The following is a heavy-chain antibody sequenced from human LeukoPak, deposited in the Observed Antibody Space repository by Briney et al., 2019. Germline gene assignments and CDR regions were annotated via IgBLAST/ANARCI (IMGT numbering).Heavy chain of an antibody. Sequence: GAPVKVSCKASGYTFTSYGISWVRQAPGQGLEWMGWISAYNGNTNYAQKLQGRVTMTTDTSTSTAYMELRSLRSDDTAVYYCARGSQQLVRANAFDIWGQGTMVTVSS. D-gene: IGHD6-13*01. V-gene: IGHV1-18*01. CDR3: ARGSQQLVRANAFDI. CDR2: ISAYNGNT. J-gene: IGHJ3*02. CDR1: GYTFTSYG.